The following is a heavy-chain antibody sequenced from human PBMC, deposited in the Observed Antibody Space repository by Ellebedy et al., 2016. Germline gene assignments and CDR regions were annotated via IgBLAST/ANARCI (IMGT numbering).Heavy chain of an antibody. Sequence: GGSLRLXCAASGFTFNNYGMHWVRQAPGKGLEWVAIVSYDGSKIDYADSVKGRFTISRDIPENTLYLQMNSLRAEDTAVYYCAKETLGYSGFFDYWGQGTLVTVSS. V-gene: IGHV3-30*18. J-gene: IGHJ4*02. CDR3: AKETLGYSGFFDY. CDR2: VSYDGSKI. D-gene: IGHD5-12*01. CDR1: GFTFNNYG.